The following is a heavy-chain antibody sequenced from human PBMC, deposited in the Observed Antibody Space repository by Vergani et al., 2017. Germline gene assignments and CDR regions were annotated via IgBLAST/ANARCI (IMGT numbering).Heavy chain of an antibody. V-gene: IGHV5-51*01. CDR3: ARRSDTTMVYGMDV. J-gene: IGHJ6*02. CDR1: GYSFTTYW. D-gene: IGHD5-18*01. CDR2: IYPGDSDT. Sequence: EVQLVQSGAEVKKPGESLKISCKGSGYSFTTYWIGWVRQMTGKGLEWMGVIYPGDSDTRYRPSLQGQVTIVADKSISTAYLQWSSLKASDTAIYYCARRSDTTMVYGMDVWGQGTTVTVSS.